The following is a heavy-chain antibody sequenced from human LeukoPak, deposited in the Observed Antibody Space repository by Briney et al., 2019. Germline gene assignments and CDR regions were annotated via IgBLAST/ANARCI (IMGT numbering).Heavy chain of an antibody. CDR1: GFTFDDYA. V-gene: IGHV3-9*01. CDR3: ARRGGGVAGTFDY. CDR2: ISWNSGSI. Sequence: GGSLRLSCAASGFTFDDYAMHWVRQAPGKGLEWVSGISWNSGSIGYADSVKGRSTISRDNAKNSLYLQMNSLRAEDTAVYYCARRGGGVAGTFDYWGQGTLVTVSS. J-gene: IGHJ4*02. D-gene: IGHD6-19*01.